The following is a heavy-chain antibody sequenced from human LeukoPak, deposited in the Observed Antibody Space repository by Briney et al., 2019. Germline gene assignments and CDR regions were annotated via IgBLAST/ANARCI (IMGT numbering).Heavy chain of an antibody. CDR3: ARGRGYGSALQRY. Sequence: SETLSLTCAVYGGSFSGYYWSWIRQPPGKGLEWIGEINHSGSTNYNPSLKCRVTISVDTSKNQFSLKLSSVTAADTAVYYCARGRGYGSALQRYWGQGTLVTVSS. J-gene: IGHJ4*02. V-gene: IGHV4-34*01. CDR2: INHSGST. D-gene: IGHD3-10*01. CDR1: GGSFSGYY.